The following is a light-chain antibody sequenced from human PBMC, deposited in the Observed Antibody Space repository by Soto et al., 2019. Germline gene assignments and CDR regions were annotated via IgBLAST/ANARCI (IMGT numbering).Light chain of an antibody. CDR2: GTS. J-gene: IGKJ1*01. Sequence: IVLRQSPGTLSLSPGERGALSCRASQSVSSSYLAWYQQKPGQAPRLLMYGTSTRATGTPDRFSGSGSGTDFTLTISSLEPEDVAVYYCQQYGSSPRTFGQGTKVDIK. CDR3: QQYGSSPRT. CDR1: QSVSSSY. V-gene: IGKV3-20*01.